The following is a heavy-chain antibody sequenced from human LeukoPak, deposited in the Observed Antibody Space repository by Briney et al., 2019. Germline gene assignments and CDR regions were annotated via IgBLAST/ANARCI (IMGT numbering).Heavy chain of an antibody. J-gene: IGHJ3*02. V-gene: IGHV3-30-3*01. CDR3: ARDRGVTYSYGPDAFDI. Sequence: GRSLRLSCAASGFTFSSYAMHWVRQAPGKGLEWVAVISYDGSNKYYADSVKGRFTISRDNSKNTLYLQMNSLRAEDTAVYYCARDRGVTYSYGPDAFDIWGQGTMVTVSS. CDR1: GFTFSSYA. CDR2: ISYDGSNK. D-gene: IGHD5-18*01.